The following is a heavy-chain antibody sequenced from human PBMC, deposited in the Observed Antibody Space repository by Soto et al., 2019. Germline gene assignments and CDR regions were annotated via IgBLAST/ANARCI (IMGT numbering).Heavy chain of an antibody. J-gene: IGHJ6*02. Sequence: LRLSCAASGFTVSSNYMSWVRQAPGKGLEWVSVIYSGGSTYYADSVKGRFTISRDNSKNTLYLQMNSLRAEDTAVYYCATGSLNGGGGYYYYYCGMDVWGQGTTVTVSS. D-gene: IGHD7-27*01. CDR3: ATGSLNGGGGYYYYYCGMDV. V-gene: IGHV3-53*01. CDR2: IYSGGST. CDR1: GFTVSSNY.